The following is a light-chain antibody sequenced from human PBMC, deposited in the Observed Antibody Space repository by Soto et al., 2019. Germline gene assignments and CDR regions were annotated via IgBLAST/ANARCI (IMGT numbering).Light chain of an antibody. CDR3: QQYNDWPPLT. V-gene: IGKV3-15*01. CDR2: GTS. J-gene: IGKJ4*01. Sequence: DIVMTQSPATLSVSPWERATLTCRASQSVNINLAWYQQKPGQATRLLLYGTSTRATGVSARFSGSGSGTEFTLTIINLQSQDFAVYYCQQYNDWPPLTFGGGTKVDIK. CDR1: QSVNIN.